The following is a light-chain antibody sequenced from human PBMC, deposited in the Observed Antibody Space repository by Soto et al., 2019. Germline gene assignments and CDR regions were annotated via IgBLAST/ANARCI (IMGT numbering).Light chain of an antibody. CDR3: QHYNSYSEA. CDR2: DGS. CDR1: QSISSW. V-gene: IGKV1-5*01. J-gene: IGKJ1*01. Sequence: DIQMTQSPSTLSASVGDRVTITCRAGQSISSWLAWYQQKPGKAPKLLIYDGSSFESGVPSRFRGSGSGTEFTLTISSLQPDDFATYYCQHYNSYSEAFGQGTKVYIK.